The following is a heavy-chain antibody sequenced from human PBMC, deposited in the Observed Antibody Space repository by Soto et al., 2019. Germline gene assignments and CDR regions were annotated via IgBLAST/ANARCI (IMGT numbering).Heavy chain of an antibody. CDR2: ISAYSGST. J-gene: IGHJ5*02. Sequence: ASVKVSCKASGYTFTSYGISWVRQAPGQGLEWMGWISAYSGSTNSAQNLHDRVTMTTDTSTSTAYLELRSLRSDDTAVYYCARDLGGVLMALDPWGQGTLVTVSS. V-gene: IGHV1-18*01. CDR1: GYTFTSYG. CDR3: ARDLGGVLMALDP. D-gene: IGHD2-8*01.